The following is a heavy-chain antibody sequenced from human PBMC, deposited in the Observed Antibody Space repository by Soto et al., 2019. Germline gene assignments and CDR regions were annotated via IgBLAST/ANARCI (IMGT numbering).Heavy chain of an antibody. CDR2: INHSEST. CDR3: ARVYAGLLWFGPSYGMDV. CDR1: GGSFSGYY. V-gene: IGHV4-34*01. J-gene: IGHJ6*02. Sequence: SETLSLTCAVYGGSFSGYYWSWIRQPPGKGLEWIGEINHSESTNYNPSLKSRVTISVDTSKNQFSLKLSSVTAADTAVYYCARVYAGLLWFGPSYGMDVWGQGTTVTVSS. D-gene: IGHD3-10*01.